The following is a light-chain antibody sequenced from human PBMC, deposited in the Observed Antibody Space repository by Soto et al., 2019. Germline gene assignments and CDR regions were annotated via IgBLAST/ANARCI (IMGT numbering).Light chain of an antibody. CDR1: SSDVGGYRY. V-gene: IGLV2-14*01. CDR3: NSYTSTTPYV. CDR2: EVS. J-gene: IGLJ1*01. Sequence: QYALTQPASVSGSPGQSITISCTGTSSDVGGYRYVSWFQHHPGKAPKLIIYEVSNRPSGISDRFSGSKSGNTASLTISGLQAEDEADYYCNSYTSTTPYVFGTGTKVTVL.